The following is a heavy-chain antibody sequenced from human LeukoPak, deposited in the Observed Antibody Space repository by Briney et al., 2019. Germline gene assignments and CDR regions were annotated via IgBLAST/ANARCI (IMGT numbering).Heavy chain of an antibody. CDR2: IKQDGSEK. V-gene: IGHV3-7*02. Sequence: PGGSLRLSCAASGFXFTRYWISWVRQAPGKGQEWVANIKQDGSEKYYVDSVKGRFTISRDNAKNSLYLQMNSLRAEDTALYYCALLKGGDFWGHGTMVTVSS. CDR1: GFXFTRYW. CDR3: ALLKGGDF. J-gene: IGHJ3*01.